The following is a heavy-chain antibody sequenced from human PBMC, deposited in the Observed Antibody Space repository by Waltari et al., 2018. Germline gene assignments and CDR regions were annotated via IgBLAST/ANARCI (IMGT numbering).Heavy chain of an antibody. D-gene: IGHD5-18*01. V-gene: IGHV3-9*01. J-gene: IGHJ3*01. CDR1: GFSFRDYA. CDR3: AKRGYTYGYDDAFDV. Sequence: EAQLVESGGGLVQPGGSLTLPCAASGFSFRDYAMHWVRQAPGKGLEWVSSVTWNGGSVGYADSVKGRFFISRDNAANSVYLQMNSLRSEDTALYFCAKRGYTYGYDDAFDVWGLGAMVTVSS. CDR2: VTWNGGSV.